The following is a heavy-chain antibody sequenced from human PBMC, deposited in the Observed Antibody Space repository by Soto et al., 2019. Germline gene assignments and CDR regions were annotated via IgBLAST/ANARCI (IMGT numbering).Heavy chain of an antibody. CDR3: AKPPPNYLSARAFDL. J-gene: IGHJ3*01. CDR1: GFTFSNYD. Sequence: EVQLLESGGGLVQPGGSLRLSCAASGFTFSNYDMSWVRQAPGKGLEWVSTVTGSGSTTYYADSVKGRFTISRDNSKNTVHLQMDSLKAEDTAVYHCAKPPPNYLSARAFDLWGQGTMVTVSS. D-gene: IGHD3-10*01. CDR2: VTGSGSTT. V-gene: IGHV3-23*01.